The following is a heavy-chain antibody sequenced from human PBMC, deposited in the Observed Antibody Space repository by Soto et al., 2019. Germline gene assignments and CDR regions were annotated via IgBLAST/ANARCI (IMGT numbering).Heavy chain of an antibody. CDR1: GFTFSSYA. D-gene: IGHD6-13*01. V-gene: IGHV3-23*01. Sequence: GGSLRLSCAASGFTFSSYAMSWVRQAPGKGLEWVSAISGSGGSTYYADSVKGRFTISRDNSKNTLYLQMNSLRAEDTAVYYCEKAGSQHSSRWYDYWRQGTLVPVSS. J-gene: IGHJ4*02. CDR3: EKAGSQHSSRWYDY. CDR2: ISGSGGST.